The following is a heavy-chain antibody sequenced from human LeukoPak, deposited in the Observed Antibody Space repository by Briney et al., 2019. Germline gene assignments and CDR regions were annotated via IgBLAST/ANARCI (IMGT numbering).Heavy chain of an antibody. CDR1: GFTFSSYA. V-gene: IGHV3-30-3*01. D-gene: IGHD2-21*02. CDR2: ISYDGSNK. Sequence: GGSLRLSCAASGFTFSSYAMHWVRQAPGKGLEWVAVISYDGSNKYYADSVKDRFTISRDNSKNTLYLQMNSLRAEDTAVYYCARALDGLGDSPDYWGQGTLVTVSS. CDR3: ARALDGLGDSPDY. J-gene: IGHJ4*02.